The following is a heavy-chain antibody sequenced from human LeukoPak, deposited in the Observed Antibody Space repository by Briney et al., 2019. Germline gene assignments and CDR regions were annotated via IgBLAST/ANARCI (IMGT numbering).Heavy chain of an antibody. V-gene: IGHV3-21*01. CDR1: GFTFSSYS. CDR3: ARVTIFPHYYMDV. Sequence: PGGSLRLSCAASGFTFSSYSMNWVRQAPGKGREWVSSISSSSSYIYYADSVKGRFTISRDNAKNSLYLQMNSLRAEDTAVYYCARVTIFPHYYMDVWGKGTTVTVSS. D-gene: IGHD3-3*01. CDR2: ISSSSSYI. J-gene: IGHJ6*03.